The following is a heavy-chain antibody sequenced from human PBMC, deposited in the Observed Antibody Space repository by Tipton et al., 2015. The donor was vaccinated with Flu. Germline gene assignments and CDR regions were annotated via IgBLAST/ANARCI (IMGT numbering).Heavy chain of an antibody. CDR3: AVFKNPGY. D-gene: IGHD2/OR15-2a*01. J-gene: IGHJ4*02. CDR1: GDSIRSDY. CDR2: INEDGSTT. Sequence: LSLTCAVSGDSIRSDYFWGWVRQAPGKGLEWVANINEDGSTTYYLGSVKGRFTISRDNARNSVFLQMNGLRAEDTARYYCAVFKNPGYWGQGTLVTVST. V-gene: IGHV3-7*01.